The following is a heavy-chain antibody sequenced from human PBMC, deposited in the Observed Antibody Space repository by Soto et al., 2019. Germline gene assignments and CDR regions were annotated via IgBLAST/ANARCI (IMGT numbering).Heavy chain of an antibody. Sequence: LRLSCAASGFTFSSYAMSWVRQAPGKGLEWVSAISGSGGSTYYADSVKGRFTISRDNSKNTLYLQMNSLRAEDTAVYYCAREYGRYYYYGMDVWGQGTTVTV. V-gene: IGHV3-23*01. CDR1: GFTFSSYA. CDR2: ISGSGGST. CDR3: AREYGRYYYYGMDV. J-gene: IGHJ6*02. D-gene: IGHD2-8*01.